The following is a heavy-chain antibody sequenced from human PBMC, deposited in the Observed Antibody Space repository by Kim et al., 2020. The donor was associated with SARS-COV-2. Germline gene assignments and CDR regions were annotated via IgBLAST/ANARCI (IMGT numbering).Heavy chain of an antibody. Sequence: ASVKVSCKASGYTFTSYYMHWVRQAPGQGLEWMGIINPGGGSTSYAQKFQGRVIMTRDTSTSTVYMELSSLRSEDTAVYYCARARHYYDSSGYYWDYWGQGPLVTVSA. CDR3: ARARHYYDSSGYYWDY. D-gene: IGHD3-22*01. V-gene: IGHV1-46*01. CDR1: GYTFTSYY. J-gene: IGHJ4*02. CDR2: INPGGGST.